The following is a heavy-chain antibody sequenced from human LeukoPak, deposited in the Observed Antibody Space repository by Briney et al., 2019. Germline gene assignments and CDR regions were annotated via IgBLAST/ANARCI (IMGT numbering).Heavy chain of an antibody. CDR3: ARLSSWVFEI. V-gene: IGHV3-11*04. J-gene: IGHJ3*02. CDR1: GFTFRDYY. D-gene: IGHD7-27*01. Sequence: PGGSLRLSCAASGFTFRDYYMIWVRQAPGKGLEWVSYISSGGSPIYYADSVKGRFTISRDNAKNSLYLQMNSLRAEDTAVYFCARLSSWVFEIWGQGTMVTVSS. CDR2: ISSGGSPI.